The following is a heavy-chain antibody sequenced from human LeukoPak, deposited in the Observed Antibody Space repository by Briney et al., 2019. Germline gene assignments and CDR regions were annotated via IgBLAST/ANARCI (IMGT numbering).Heavy chain of an antibody. V-gene: IGHV4-30-4*08. D-gene: IGHD3-10*01. Sequence: PSETLSLTCTVSGGSISSGDYYWSWIRQPPGKGLEWIGYIYYNGSTYYNPSLKSRVTISVDTSKNQFSLKLSSVTAADTAVYYCTRTPPFGELYGAYYFDYWGQGTLVTVSS. CDR2: IYYNGST. CDR3: TRTPPFGELYGAYYFDY. CDR1: GGSISSGDYY. J-gene: IGHJ4*02.